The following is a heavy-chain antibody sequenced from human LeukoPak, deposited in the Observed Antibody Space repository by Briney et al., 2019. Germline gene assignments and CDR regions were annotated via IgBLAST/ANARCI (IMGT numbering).Heavy chain of an antibody. Sequence: SETLSLTCAVYGGSFSGYYWSWIRQPPGKGLEWIGEINHSGSTNYNPSLKSRVTISVDTSKNQFSLKLSSVTAADTAVYYCARAAAGMVDYYFDYWGRGTLVTVSS. CDR1: GGSFSGYY. CDR3: ARAAAGMVDYYFDY. V-gene: IGHV4-34*01. J-gene: IGHJ4*02. CDR2: INHSGST. D-gene: IGHD6-13*01.